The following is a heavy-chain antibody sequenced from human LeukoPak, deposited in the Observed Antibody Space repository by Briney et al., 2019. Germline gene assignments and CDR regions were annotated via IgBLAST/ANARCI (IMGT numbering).Heavy chain of an antibody. CDR3: ARAGITMIRGVIIHWFDP. CDR1: GYTLTGYY. V-gene: IGHV1-2*02. D-gene: IGHD3-10*01. Sequence: WASVKVSCKASGYTLTGYYMHWVRQAPGQGLEWMGWINPNTGGRNYAQKFQGRVTMTRDTSISTAYMELSRLRSDDTAVYYCARAGITMIRGVIIHWFDPWGQGTLVTVSS. CDR2: INPNTGGR. J-gene: IGHJ5*02.